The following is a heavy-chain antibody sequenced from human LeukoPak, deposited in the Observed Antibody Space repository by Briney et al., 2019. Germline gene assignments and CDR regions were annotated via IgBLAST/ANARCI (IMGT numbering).Heavy chain of an antibody. J-gene: IGHJ4*02. CDR2: IRSKANSYAT. CDR3: TLNYGSGSYSRDY. Sequence: GGSLRLSCAASGFTFSGSAMHWVRQASGKGLEWVGRIRSKANSYATAYAASVKGRFTISRDDSKNTAYLQMNSLKTEDTAVYYCTLNYGSGSYSRDYWGQGTLVTVSS. D-gene: IGHD3-10*01. CDR1: GFTFSGSA. V-gene: IGHV3-73*01.